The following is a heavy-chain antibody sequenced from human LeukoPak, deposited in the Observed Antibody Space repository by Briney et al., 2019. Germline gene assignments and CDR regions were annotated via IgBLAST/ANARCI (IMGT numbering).Heavy chain of an antibody. Sequence: GGSLRLSCAASGFTFSSYWMYWVRQAPGKGLVWVSRINSDGSSTSHADSVKGRFTLSRDNAKNTLYLQMNSLRAEDTAVYYCAREGGYSHAFDYWGQGTLVTVSS. CDR3: AREGGYSHAFDY. CDR2: INSDGSST. D-gene: IGHD3-22*01. J-gene: IGHJ4*02. CDR1: GFTFSSYW. V-gene: IGHV3-74*01.